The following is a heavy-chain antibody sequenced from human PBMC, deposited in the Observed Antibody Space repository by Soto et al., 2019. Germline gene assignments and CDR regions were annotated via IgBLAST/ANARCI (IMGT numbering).Heavy chain of an antibody. CDR2: IIPIFGTA. D-gene: IGHD3-22*01. CDR1: GGTFSSYA. CDR3: ARSHRFYDSSGYYIDS. Sequence: ASVKVSCKASGGTFSSYANSWVRQAPGQGLEWMGGIIPIFGTANYAQKFQGRVTITADESTSTAYMELSSLRSEDTAVYYCARSHRFYDSSGYYIDSWGQGTLVTVSS. V-gene: IGHV1-69*13. J-gene: IGHJ4*02.